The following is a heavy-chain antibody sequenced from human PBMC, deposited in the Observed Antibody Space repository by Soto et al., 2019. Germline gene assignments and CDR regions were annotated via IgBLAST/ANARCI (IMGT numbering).Heavy chain of an antibody. J-gene: IGHJ1*01. CDR1: GFTVSSNY. Sequence: QPGGSLRLSCAASGFTVSSNYMSWVRQAPGKGLEWVSIIYASGRTYYGESVKGRFTISRDTSKSTLYLHMDSLRAEDTAVYYCAKNDGCSGDTCKYQYFQHWGQGTLVTVSS. V-gene: IGHV3-66*01. CDR3: AKNDGCSGDTCKYQYFQH. CDR2: IYASGRT. D-gene: IGHD2-15*01.